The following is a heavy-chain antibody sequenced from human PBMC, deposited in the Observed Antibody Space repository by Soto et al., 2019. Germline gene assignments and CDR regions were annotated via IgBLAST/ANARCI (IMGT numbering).Heavy chain of an antibody. CDR2: ISAYNGNT. CDR1: GYTFTSYG. V-gene: IGHV1-18*01. Sequence: ASVKVSCKASGYTFTSYGISWVRQAPGQGLEWMGWISAYNGNTNYAQKLQGRVTMTTDTSTSTAYMELRGLRSDDTAVYYCARGFTARVYYYCGMDFWGQGTTVTVSS. D-gene: IGHD3-16*01. J-gene: IGHJ6*02. CDR3: ARGFTARVYYYCGMDF.